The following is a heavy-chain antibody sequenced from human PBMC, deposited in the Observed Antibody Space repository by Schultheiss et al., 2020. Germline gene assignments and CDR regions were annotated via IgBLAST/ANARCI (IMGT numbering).Heavy chain of an antibody. CDR1: GFTFSSYW. V-gene: IGHV3-7*04. J-gene: IGHJ6*04. CDR2: IKQDGSEK. CDR3: ARLTGYSSGWYYTTSYYYGMDV. D-gene: IGHD6-19*01. Sequence: GGSLRLSCAASGFTFSSYWMSWVRQAPGKGLEWVANIKQDGSEKYYVDSVKGRFTISRDNAKNSLYLQMNSLRAEDTAVYYCARLTGYSSGWYYTTSYYYGMDVWGKGTTVTVSS.